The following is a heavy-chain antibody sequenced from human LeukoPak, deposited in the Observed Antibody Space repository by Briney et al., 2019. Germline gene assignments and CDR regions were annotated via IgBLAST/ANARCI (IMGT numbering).Heavy chain of an antibody. CDR2: ISGSGGST. D-gene: IGHD5-12*01. Sequence: GGSLRLSCAASGFTFSSYAMSWVRQAPGKGLEWVSAISGSGGSTYYADSAKGRFTISRDNSKNTLYLQMNSLRAEDTAVYYCARMNSGYDYVDYYYYYYMDVWGRGTTVTVSS. CDR3: ARMNSGYDYVDYYYYYYMDV. V-gene: IGHV3-23*01. CDR1: GFTFSSYA. J-gene: IGHJ6*03.